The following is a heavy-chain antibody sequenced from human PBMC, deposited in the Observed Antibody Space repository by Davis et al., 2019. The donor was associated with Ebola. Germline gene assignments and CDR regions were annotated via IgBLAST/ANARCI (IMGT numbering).Heavy chain of an antibody. V-gene: IGHV3-64*01. Sequence: PGGSLRLSCAPSGFTFSSYAMHWVRQAPGKGLEYVSAISSNGGSTYYANSVKGRFTISRDNSKNTLYLQMGSLRAEDMAVYYCARVRGPSFFDYWGQGTLVTVSS. CDR2: ISSNGGST. CDR1: GFTFSSYA. CDR3: ARVRGPSFFDY. D-gene: IGHD3-10*01. J-gene: IGHJ4*02.